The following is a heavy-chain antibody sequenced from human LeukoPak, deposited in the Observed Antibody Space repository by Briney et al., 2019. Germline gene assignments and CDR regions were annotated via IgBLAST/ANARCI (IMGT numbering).Heavy chain of an antibody. CDR3: ARGVDGNGYFDY. V-gene: IGHV4-38-2*02. Sequence: PSVTLSLTCTVSGYSISSGYYWGWIRQPPGKGLEWIGSIYHSGSTYYNLSLKSRVTKSVDTSKNQFSLKLHSVTAADTAVYYCARGVDGNGYFDYWGQGTLVTVS. J-gene: IGHJ4*02. CDR1: GYSISSGYY. D-gene: IGHD2-8*01. CDR2: IYHSGST.